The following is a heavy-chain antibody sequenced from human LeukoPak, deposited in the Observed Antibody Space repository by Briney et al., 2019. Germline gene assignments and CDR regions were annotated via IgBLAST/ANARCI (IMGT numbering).Heavy chain of an antibody. CDR3: AKRTANYYFDY. J-gene: IGHJ4*02. CDR2: IGSSGANT. Sequence: GGSLRLSCAASGFTFSTYAMSWVRQAPGKGLEWVSAIGSSGANTYYADSVKGRFTISRDNSKNTLYLQMNSLRAEDTAVYYCAKRTANYYFDYWGQGTLVTVSS. V-gene: IGHV3-23*01. D-gene: IGHD4-17*01. CDR1: GFTFSTYA.